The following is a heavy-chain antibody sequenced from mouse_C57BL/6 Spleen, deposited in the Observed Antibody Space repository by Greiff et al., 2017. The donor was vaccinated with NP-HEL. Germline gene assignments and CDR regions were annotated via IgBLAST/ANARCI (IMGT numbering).Heavy chain of an antibody. Sequence: QVQLQQSGAELARPGASVKMSCKASGYTFTSYTMHWVKQRPGQGLEWIGYINPSSGYTKYNQKFKDKDTLTADKSSSTAYMQLSSLTSEDSAVYYCGGGIYFDYWGQGTTLTVSS. CDR2: INPSSGYT. V-gene: IGHV1-4*01. J-gene: IGHJ2*01. CDR1: GYTFTSYT. CDR3: GGGIYFDY.